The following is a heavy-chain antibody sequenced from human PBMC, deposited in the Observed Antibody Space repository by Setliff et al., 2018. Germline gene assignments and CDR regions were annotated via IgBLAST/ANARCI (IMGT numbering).Heavy chain of an antibody. CDR3: ARDTMVRGVIIPGMDY. D-gene: IGHD3-10*01. Sequence: GGSLRLSCAASGFTFSDYYMSWIRQPPGKGLEWVSYISNSGSTIYYADSVKGRFTISRDNAKNSLYLQMNSLRAEDTAVYYCARDTMVRGVIIPGMDYWGQGTLVTVSS. V-gene: IGHV3-11*04. CDR1: GFTFSDYY. CDR2: ISNSGSTI. J-gene: IGHJ4*02.